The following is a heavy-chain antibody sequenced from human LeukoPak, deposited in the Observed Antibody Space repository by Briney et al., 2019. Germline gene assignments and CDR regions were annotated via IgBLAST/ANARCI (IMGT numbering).Heavy chain of an antibody. D-gene: IGHD2-15*01. Sequence: PGRSLRLSCAASGFAFSSYAMHWVRQAPGKGLEWVAVISYDGSNKYYADSVKGRFTISRDNSKNTLYLQMNSLRAEDTAVYYCARAPHPPLYCSGGSCYPLGDYWGQGTLVTVSS. CDR2: ISYDGSNK. CDR3: ARAPHPPLYCSGGSCYPLGDY. CDR1: GFAFSSYA. J-gene: IGHJ4*02. V-gene: IGHV3-30-3*01.